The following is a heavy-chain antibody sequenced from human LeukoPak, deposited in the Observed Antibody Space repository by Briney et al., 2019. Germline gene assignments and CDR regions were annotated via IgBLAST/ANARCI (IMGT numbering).Heavy chain of an antibody. V-gene: IGHV3-33*08. J-gene: IGHJ4*02. CDR2: IWYDGSNK. Sequence: GGSLRLSCAASGFTFSSYGMHWVRQAPGKGLEWVAVIWYDGSNKYYADSVKGRFTISRDNSKNTLYLQMNSLRAEDTAVYYCARDAIYYDSSGYHDYWGQGTLVTVSS. D-gene: IGHD3-22*01. CDR3: ARDAIYYDSSGYHDY. CDR1: GFTFSSYG.